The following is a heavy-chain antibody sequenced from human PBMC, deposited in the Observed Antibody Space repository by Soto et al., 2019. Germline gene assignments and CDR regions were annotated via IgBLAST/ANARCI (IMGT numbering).Heavy chain of an antibody. D-gene: IGHD4-4*01. V-gene: IGHV1-69*02. CDR2: IIPILGIA. CDR3: ARADYSNHKPVDY. CDR1: GGTFSSYT. J-gene: IGHJ4*02. Sequence: QVQLVQSGAEVKKPGSSVKVSCKASGGTFSSYTISWVRQAPGQGLEWMGRIIPILGIANYAQKFQGRVTITADKSTSTAYMELSSLRSEDTAVCYCARADYSNHKPVDYWGQGTLVTVSS.